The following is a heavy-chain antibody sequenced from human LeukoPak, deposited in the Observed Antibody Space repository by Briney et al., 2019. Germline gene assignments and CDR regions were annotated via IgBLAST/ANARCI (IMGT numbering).Heavy chain of an antibody. CDR1: GFTVSSNY. V-gene: IGHV3-66*04. CDR2: IYSGGST. CDR3: ARRFTMVRGVIIDDFAFDI. Sequence: PGGCLRLSCAASGFTVSSNYMSWVRQAPGKGLEWVSVIYSGGSTYYADSVKGRFTISRDNSKNTLYLQMNSLRAEDTAVYYCARRFTMVRGVIIDDFAFDIWGQGTMVTVSS. D-gene: IGHD3-10*01. J-gene: IGHJ3*02.